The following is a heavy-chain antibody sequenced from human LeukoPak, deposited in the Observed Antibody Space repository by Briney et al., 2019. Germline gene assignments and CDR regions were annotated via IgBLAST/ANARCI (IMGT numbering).Heavy chain of an antibody. CDR1: GYTFTSYY. J-gene: IGHJ4*02. V-gene: IGHV1-46*01. D-gene: IGHD3-22*01. CDR2: INPSGGST. Sequence: ASVTVSCKASGYTFTSYYMHWVRQAPGQGLEWMGIINPSGGSTSYAQKFQGRVTMTRDTSTSTVYMELSSLRSEDTAVYYCARGYYDSSGYYFPIDYWGQGTLVTVSS. CDR3: ARGYYDSSGYYFPIDY.